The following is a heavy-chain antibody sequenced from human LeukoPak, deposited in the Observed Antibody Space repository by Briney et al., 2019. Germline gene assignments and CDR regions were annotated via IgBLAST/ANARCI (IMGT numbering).Heavy chain of an antibody. D-gene: IGHD4-17*01. CDR2: ISSSGSTI. CDR1: GFTFSSYE. CDR3: ARDDYGDDNFDY. V-gene: IGHV3-48*03. Sequence: GGSLRLSCAASGFTFSSYEMNWVRQAPGKGLEWVSYISSSGSTIYYADSVKGQFTISRDNAKNSLYLQMNSLRAEDTAVYYCARDDYGDDNFDYWSQGTLVTVSS. J-gene: IGHJ4*02.